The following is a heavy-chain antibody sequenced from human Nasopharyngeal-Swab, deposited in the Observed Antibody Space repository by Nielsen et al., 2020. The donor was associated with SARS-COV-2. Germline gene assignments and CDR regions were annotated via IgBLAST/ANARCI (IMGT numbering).Heavy chain of an antibody. CDR3: ARMDVIASRDY. J-gene: IGHJ4*02. D-gene: IGHD6-13*01. CDR1: GFTFSSYG. V-gene: IGHV3-33*01. Sequence: GGSLRLSCAASGFTFSSYGMHWVRQAPGKGLEWVAVIGYDGSNKYYADSVKGRFTISRANSKNMVNLQLNSLRAEDTAVYYCARMDVIASRDYWGQGTLVTVSS. CDR2: IGYDGSNK.